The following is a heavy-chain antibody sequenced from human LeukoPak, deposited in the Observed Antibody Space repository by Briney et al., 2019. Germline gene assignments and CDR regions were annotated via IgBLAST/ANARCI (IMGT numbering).Heavy chain of an antibody. J-gene: IGHJ6*03. CDR1: GDSISSSNYY. Sequence: PSETLSLTCTVSGDSISSSNYYWGWTRQPPGKGPEWIGSIYYSGTTYHNPSLKSRVTISVDTSRNQFSLKVSSVTDADTAVYYCARQRRYDYYMDVWGKGTTVTVSS. CDR2: IYYSGTT. CDR3: ARQRRYDYYMDV. D-gene: IGHD3-9*01. V-gene: IGHV4-39*01.